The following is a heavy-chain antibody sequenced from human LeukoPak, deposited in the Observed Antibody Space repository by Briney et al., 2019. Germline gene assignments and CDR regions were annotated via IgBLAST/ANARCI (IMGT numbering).Heavy chain of an antibody. CDR2: IHHSGDT. D-gene: IGHD5/OR15-5a*01. CDR3: ATHGLFDLNLYSYWFDP. Sequence: SETLSLTCSVSGASINSYWWSWIRQPPGRGLEWIAYIHHSGDTNYNPSLKSRGTISLDTSKNQVSLMLTSVTAADAAVYFCATHGLFDLNLYSYWFDPWGQGTLVTVSS. V-gene: IGHV4-59*08. CDR1: GASINSYW. J-gene: IGHJ5*02.